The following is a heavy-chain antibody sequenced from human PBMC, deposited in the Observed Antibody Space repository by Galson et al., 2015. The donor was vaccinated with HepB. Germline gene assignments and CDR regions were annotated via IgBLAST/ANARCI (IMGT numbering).Heavy chain of an antibody. Sequence: SVKVSCKASGYTLSGYNMHWVRQAPGQGLEWMGWINPNSGGTKSAQKFQGRVTMTRDTSITTAYMELSRLRSDDTAVYYCARVDCGGDCYDWYFDLWGRGTLVTVSS. V-gene: IGHV1-2*02. CDR3: ARVDCGGDCYDWYFDL. D-gene: IGHD2-21*02. CDR1: GYTLSGYN. J-gene: IGHJ2*01. CDR2: INPNSGGT.